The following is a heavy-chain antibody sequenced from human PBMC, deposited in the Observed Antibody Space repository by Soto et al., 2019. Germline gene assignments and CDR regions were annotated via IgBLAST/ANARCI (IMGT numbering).Heavy chain of an antibody. CDR2: IIPIFGTA. J-gene: IGHJ5*02. CDR1: GGTFSSYA. D-gene: IGHD1-20*01. CDR3: ARYASARITGTIRYNWFDP. Sequence: SVKVSCKASGGTFSSYAISWVRQAPGQGLEWMGGIIPIFGTANYAQKSQGRVTITADESTSTAYMELSSLRSEDTAVYYCARYASARITGTIRYNWFDPWGQGTLVTVSS. V-gene: IGHV1-69*13.